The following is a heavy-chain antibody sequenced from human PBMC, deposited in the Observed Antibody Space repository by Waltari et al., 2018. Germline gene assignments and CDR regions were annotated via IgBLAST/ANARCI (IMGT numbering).Heavy chain of an antibody. J-gene: IGHJ4*02. CDR3: ARIKGREVYFDY. CDR1: GYSISRGYY. V-gene: IGHV4-38-2*01. D-gene: IGHD1-26*01. CDR2: IYHSGST. Sequence: QVQLQESGPGLVKPSETLSLTCAVSGYSISRGYYWGWIRQPPGKGLEWIGSIYHSGSTYYNPSLKSRVTISVDTSKNQFSLKLSSVTAADTAVYYCARIKGREVYFDYWGQGTLVTVSS.